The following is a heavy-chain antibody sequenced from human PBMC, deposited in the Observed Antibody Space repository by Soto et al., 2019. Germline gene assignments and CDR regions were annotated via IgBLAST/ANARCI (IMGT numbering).Heavy chain of an antibody. J-gene: IGHJ5*02. CDR3: ARNSPLGPNSRRRVAP. D-gene: IGHD6-13*01. CDR2: IIPIFRTA. Sequence: QVQLVQSGAEVKKPGSSVKVSCKASGGTFSSHAINWVRQSPGQGLEWMGGIIPIFRTANYAQKFQGRVTITADASTSTAYMELSSRRSEDTAVYYCARNSPLGPNSRRRVAPWGQGTPVTVSS. V-gene: IGHV1-69*12. CDR1: GGTFSSHA.